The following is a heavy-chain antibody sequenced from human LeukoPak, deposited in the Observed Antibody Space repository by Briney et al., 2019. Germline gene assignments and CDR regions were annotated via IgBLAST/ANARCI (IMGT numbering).Heavy chain of an antibody. Sequence: SVKVSCKASGGTFSSYAISWVRQAPGQGLEWMGRIIPILGIANYAQKFQGRVTITADKSTSTAYMELSSLRSEDTAVYYCASGVVRGVIIAGRNNWFDPWGQGTLVTASS. CDR3: ASGVVRGVIIAGRNNWFDP. J-gene: IGHJ5*02. CDR2: IIPILGIA. V-gene: IGHV1-69*04. CDR1: GGTFSSYA. D-gene: IGHD3-10*01.